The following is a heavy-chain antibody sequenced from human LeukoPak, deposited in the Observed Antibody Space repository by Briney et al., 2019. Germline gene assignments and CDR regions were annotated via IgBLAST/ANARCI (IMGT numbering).Heavy chain of an antibody. D-gene: IGHD3-10*01. CDR3: AKKSHYYGSGSYFDY. CDR1: GFTYSSYG. J-gene: IGHJ4*02. Sequence: PGRSLRLSCAASGFTYSSYGMHWVRQAPGKGLEWVAVISYDGSNKYYADSVKGRFTISRDNSKNTLYLQMNSLRAEDTAVYYCAKKSHYYGSGSYFDYWGQGTLVTVSS. V-gene: IGHV3-30*18. CDR2: ISYDGSNK.